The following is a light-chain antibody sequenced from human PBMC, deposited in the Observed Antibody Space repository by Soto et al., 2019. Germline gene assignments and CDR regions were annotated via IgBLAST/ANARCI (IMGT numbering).Light chain of an antibody. J-gene: IGKJ1*01. Sequence: EAALTQSPGTLSLSPGERATLCCWASQNVRNNYIGWYQQKPGQAPRLLIYGASIRATGIPDRFSGSGSGTDFTLTISRLEPEDFAVYYCQGYGNSRTFGQGTKVEIK. V-gene: IGKV3-20*01. CDR1: QNVRNNY. CDR3: QGYGNSRT. CDR2: GAS.